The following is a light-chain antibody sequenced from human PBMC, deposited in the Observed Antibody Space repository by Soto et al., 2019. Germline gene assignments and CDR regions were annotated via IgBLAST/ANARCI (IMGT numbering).Light chain of an antibody. V-gene: IGKV3-11*01. J-gene: IGKJ2*01. CDR2: DTS. CDR3: QQRSNWPPMYT. CDR1: QTVSSY. Sequence: EIVLTQSPATLSLSPGERATLSCWASQTVSSYFAWYQQKPGQAPRLLIYDTSNRATGIPARFSGSGSGTDFTLTISSLEPEDFAVYYCQQRSNWPPMYTFGQGNKLEIK.